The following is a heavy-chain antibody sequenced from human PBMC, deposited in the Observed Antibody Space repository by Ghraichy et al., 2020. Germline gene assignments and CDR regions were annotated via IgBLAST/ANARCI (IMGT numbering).Heavy chain of an antibody. V-gene: IGHV3-21*01. D-gene: IGHD2-21*02. Sequence: GGSLRLSCAASGFTFSSYSMNWVRQAPGKGLEWVSSISSSSSYLYYADSVKGRFTISRDNAKNSLYLQMNSLRAEDTAVYYCARDPYCGGDCFGVPFDIWGQGTMVTVSS. CDR2: ISSSSSYL. J-gene: IGHJ3*02. CDR3: ARDPYCGGDCFGVPFDI. CDR1: GFTFSSYS.